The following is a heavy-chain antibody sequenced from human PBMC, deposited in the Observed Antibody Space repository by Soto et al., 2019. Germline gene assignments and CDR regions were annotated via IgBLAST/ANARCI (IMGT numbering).Heavy chain of an antibody. CDR3: ARDCGGYSSSCYHPLYYYGMDV. CDR2: IWYDGSNK. CDR1: GFTFSSYG. V-gene: IGHV3-33*01. J-gene: IGHJ6*02. Sequence: GGSLRLSCAASGFTFSSYGMHWVRQAPDKGLERVAVIWYDGSNKYYADSAKGRFTISRDNSKTTLYLQMKSLRDEDTAVYYCARDCGGYSSSCYHPLYYYGMDVWGQGTTVTVSS. D-gene: IGHD6-13*01.